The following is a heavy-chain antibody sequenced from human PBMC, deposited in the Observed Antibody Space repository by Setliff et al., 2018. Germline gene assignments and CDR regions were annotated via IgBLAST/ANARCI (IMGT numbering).Heavy chain of an antibody. CDR3: RFWSSYYKNDY. J-gene: IGHJ4*02. V-gene: IGHV4-34*01. CDR2: INQSGNT. CDR1: GGSFSDYY. D-gene: IGHD3-3*01. Sequence: TSETLSLTCTVYGGSFSDYYWGWIRQSPGKRPEWIAEINQSGNTNYNPSLNSRVSVSVDTPTIQFSLKVFSVTAADTAVYYCRFWSSYYKNDYWAQGTQVTVSS.